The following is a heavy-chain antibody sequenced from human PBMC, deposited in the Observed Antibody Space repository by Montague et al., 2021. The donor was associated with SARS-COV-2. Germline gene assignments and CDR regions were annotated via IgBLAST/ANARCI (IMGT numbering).Heavy chain of an antibody. CDR2: INHGGCT. Sequence: SETLSLTCAVSDASSSSFYWNWVRQPPGKGLEWIGEINHGGCTYYNPSLKSRVTISVDTSKNQFSLRMNSVTAADTAVYYCACGAGNGSGYLDVWGKGTTVSVSS. CDR3: ACGAGNGSGYLDV. D-gene: IGHD3-3*01. V-gene: IGHV4-34*01. J-gene: IGHJ6*03. CDR1: DASSSSFY.